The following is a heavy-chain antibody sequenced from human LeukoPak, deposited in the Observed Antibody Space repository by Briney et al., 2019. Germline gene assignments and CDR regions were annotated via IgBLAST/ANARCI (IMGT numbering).Heavy chain of an antibody. D-gene: IGHD2-15*01. J-gene: IGHJ4*02. Sequence: GGSLRLSCAASGFTFSSYGMHWVRQAPGKGLEWVAFIRYDGSNKYYADSVKGRFTISRDNSKNTLYLQMNSLRAEDTAVYYFAKDKDSTNWYFDYWGQGTLVTVSS. CDR1: GFTFSSYG. CDR2: IRYDGSNK. CDR3: AKDKDSTNWYFDY. V-gene: IGHV3-30*02.